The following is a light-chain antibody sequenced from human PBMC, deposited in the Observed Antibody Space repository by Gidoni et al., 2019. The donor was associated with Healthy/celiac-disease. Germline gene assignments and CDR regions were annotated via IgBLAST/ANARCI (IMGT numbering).Light chain of an antibody. CDR3: QQYGSSPIT. Sequence: DIVLTQSPATLSLSPGERATLSCGASQSVRSSYLPWYQQKPCLAPRLLIYGASSRATGSPDRFSGSESGTDFTLSIGRLEPEDFAVYYCQQYGSSPITFGQGTRLEIK. CDR1: QSVRSSY. CDR2: GAS. V-gene: IGKV3D-20*01. J-gene: IGKJ5*01.